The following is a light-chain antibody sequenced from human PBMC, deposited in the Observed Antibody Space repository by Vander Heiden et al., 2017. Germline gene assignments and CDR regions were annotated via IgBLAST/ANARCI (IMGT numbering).Light chain of an antibody. Sequence: SYVLTQPPSASVAPGQTAKITCGVNNIGSKSVRWYQQKPGQAPVLVVYDDSDRPSGIPERFSGSNSGSTATLTISRVEAGDEADYYCQVWDSSSDHWVFGGGTKLTVL. CDR2: DDS. CDR3: QVWDSSSDHWV. J-gene: IGLJ3*02. V-gene: IGLV3-21*02. CDR1: NIGSKS.